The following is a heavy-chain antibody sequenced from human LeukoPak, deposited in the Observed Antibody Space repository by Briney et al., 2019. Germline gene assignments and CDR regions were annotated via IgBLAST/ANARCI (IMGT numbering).Heavy chain of an antibody. V-gene: IGHV4-4*02. CDR1: GGSISSNNW. J-gene: IGHJ4*02. Sequence: SETLSLTCAVSGGSISSNNWWSWVRPPPGKGLEWIGEIYRNGNTNYNPSLKRRVTISMDKSKNQFTLTLNSVTAADTAVYYCARDLGSQNYFDFWGRGVLVTVSS. CDR2: IYRNGNT. CDR3: ARDLGSQNYFDF. D-gene: IGHD5-12*01.